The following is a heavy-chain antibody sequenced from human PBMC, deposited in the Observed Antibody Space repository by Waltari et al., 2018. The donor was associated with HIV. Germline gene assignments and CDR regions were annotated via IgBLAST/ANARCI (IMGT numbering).Heavy chain of an antibody. J-gene: IGHJ6*02. CDR2: IYSGGYE. Sequence: EVQLVASGGGLIEPGGSMRVSCAASGFTISSNYMSWVRQAPGKDVGWGSVIYSGGYEYYADSVKGRFIMSGDNSKNTVSLHMNSLRAEDTAVYYCARDPRSSGYYGMDVWGQGIKVTVSS. CDR3: ARDPRSSGYYGMDV. V-gene: IGHV3-53*01. CDR1: GFTISSNY. D-gene: IGHD1-26*01.